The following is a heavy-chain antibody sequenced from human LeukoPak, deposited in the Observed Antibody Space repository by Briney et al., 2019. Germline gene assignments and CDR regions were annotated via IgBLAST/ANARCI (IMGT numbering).Heavy chain of an antibody. J-gene: IGHJ6*02. D-gene: IGHD3-3*02. V-gene: IGHV3-74*01. CDR3: ARGHLPTPRSAMDV. CDR1: GFTFSSYW. CDR2: VNSDESIT. Sequence: PGGSLRLSCAASGFTFSSYWVHWVSQAPGKGLVWVLRVNSDESITTYADSVNGRFTISRENVKNTLYLQMKSLRAEDTAIYYCARGHLPTPRSAMDVWGQGTTVTVSS.